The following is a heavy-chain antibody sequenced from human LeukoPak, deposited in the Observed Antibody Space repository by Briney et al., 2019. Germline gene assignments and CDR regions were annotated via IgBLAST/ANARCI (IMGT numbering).Heavy chain of an antibody. J-gene: IGHJ3*02. CDR2: IIPIFGTA. V-gene: IGHV1-69*06. CDR1: GGTFSSYA. CDR3: ATGPSGLFHDAFDI. D-gene: IGHD3-22*01. Sequence: GASVKVSCKASGGTFSSYAISWVRQAPGQGLEWMGGIIPIFGTANYAQKFQGRVTMTEDTSTDTAYMELSSLRSEDTAVYYCATGPSGLFHDAFDIWGQGTMVTVSS.